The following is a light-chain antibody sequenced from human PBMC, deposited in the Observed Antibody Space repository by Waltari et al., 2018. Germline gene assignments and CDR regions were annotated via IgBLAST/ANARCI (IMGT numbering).Light chain of an antibody. V-gene: IGKV3D-15*01. CDR1: QSINNN. Sequence: EIVLTQSPATLSVSPGERATLSCRASQSINNNVAWYQHKPGQAPRLLISGASTRASSLTARFTGGGSGTDFTLTISGLQSEDVAVYYCQQYSTWPRTFGQGTKVEI. CDR3: QQYSTWPRT. J-gene: IGKJ1*01. CDR2: GAS.